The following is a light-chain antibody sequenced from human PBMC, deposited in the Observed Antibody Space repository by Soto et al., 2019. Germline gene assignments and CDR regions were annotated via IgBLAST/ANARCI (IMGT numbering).Light chain of an antibody. CDR1: SSDVGGYNY. CDR2: EVS. Sequence: QSALTQPPSASGSPGQSVTIFCTGTSSDVGGYNYVSWYQQHPGKAPKLMIYEVSKRPSGVPDRFSGSKSGNTASLTVSGLQAEDAADYYCTSYACSNNPDVFGTGTKLTVL. CDR3: TSYACSNNPDV. V-gene: IGLV2-8*01. J-gene: IGLJ1*01.